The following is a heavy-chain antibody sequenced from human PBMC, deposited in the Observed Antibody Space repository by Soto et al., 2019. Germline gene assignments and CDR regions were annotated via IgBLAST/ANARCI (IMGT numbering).Heavy chain of an antibody. D-gene: IGHD3-22*01. CDR2: IKQDGSEK. J-gene: IGHJ5*02. V-gene: IGHV3-7*03. CDR1: GFTFSSYW. CDR3: AIAEGYYYDSSGYYP. Sequence: GGSLRLSCAASGFTFSSYWMSWVRQAPGKGLEWVANIKQDGSEKYYVDSVKGRFTISRDNAKNSLYLQMNSLRAEDTAVYYCAIAEGYYYDSSGYYPWGQGTLVTVSS.